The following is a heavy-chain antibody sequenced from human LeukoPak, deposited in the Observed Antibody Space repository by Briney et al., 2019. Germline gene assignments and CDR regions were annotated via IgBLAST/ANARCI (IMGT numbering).Heavy chain of an antibody. D-gene: IGHD6-13*01. CDR2: ISADNGNT. J-gene: IGHJ1*01. CDR1: GYTFNRYG. CDR3: ARGHSTSWPEYFQH. V-gene: IGHV1-18*01. Sequence: ASVKVSCKASGYTFNRYGISGVRQAPGQGREWMGWISADNGNTKNAQNLQGSVTMTTDTSTTTAYMQLRSLKSDDTAVYYCARGHSTSWPEYFQHWGQGTLVTVSS.